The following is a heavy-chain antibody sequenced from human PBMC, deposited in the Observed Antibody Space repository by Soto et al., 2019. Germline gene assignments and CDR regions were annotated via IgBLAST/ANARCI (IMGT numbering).Heavy chain of an antibody. CDR3: VRDLSRPEGSLMNDAFDV. CDR1: GLNFRNCG. CDR2: MWYDGRTK. J-gene: IGHJ3*01. V-gene: IGHV3-33*01. Sequence: GGSPRLSCAASGLNFRNCGMHWVRQAPGQGLEWVSVMWYDGRTKYYADSVMGRFTISRDTYGSTLFLQMDSLRAEDTAVYYCVRDLSRPEGSLMNDAFDVWGQGTMVTVSS. D-gene: IGHD3-9*01.